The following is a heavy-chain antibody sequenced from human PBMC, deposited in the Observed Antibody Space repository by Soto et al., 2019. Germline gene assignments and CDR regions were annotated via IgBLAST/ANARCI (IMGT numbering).Heavy chain of an antibody. CDR1: GGSISSYY. J-gene: IGHJ6*01. Sequence: SETLSLTCTVAGGSISSYYWSWIRQPPGKGLEWIGYVYYSVSTNYNPSLKSRVTISVDTSKNQFSLKLSSVTAADTAVYYCARILYSSGWPLGMDVWGQGTTVTVSS. V-gene: IGHV4-59*01. CDR3: ARILYSSGWPLGMDV. D-gene: IGHD6-19*01. CDR2: VYYSVST.